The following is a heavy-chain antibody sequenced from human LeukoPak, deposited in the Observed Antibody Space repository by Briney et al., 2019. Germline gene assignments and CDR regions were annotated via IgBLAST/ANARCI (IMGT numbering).Heavy chain of an antibody. Sequence: ASVTVSCKSSAYTFASYGISWVRQAPGQGVEWMGWISNYNGGTNFAQKVQERVTLTTDTSTSTTYMELRSLRSDDTAVYYCARDYYETSGYKYDVFDIWGQGTMVTVSS. D-gene: IGHD3-16*01. V-gene: IGHV1-18*01. CDR3: ARDYYETSGYKYDVFDI. J-gene: IGHJ3*02. CDR2: ISNYNGGT. CDR1: AYTFASYG.